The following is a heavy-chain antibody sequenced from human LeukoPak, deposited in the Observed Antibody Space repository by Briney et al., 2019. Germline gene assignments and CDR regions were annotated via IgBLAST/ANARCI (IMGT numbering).Heavy chain of an antibody. D-gene: IGHD1-7*01. V-gene: IGHV3-30*04. CDR1: GLSFRTYA. CDR3: AKDYGMGTYFGN. J-gene: IGHJ4*02. Sequence: GRSLRLSCAASGLSFRTYAMHWVSQAPGKRLEWVAFISYEGSNKYYTDSVKGRFTVSRDNSKNTLYLQMNTLRAEDTAVYRCAKDYGMGTYFGNWGQGALVAVSS. CDR2: ISYEGSNK.